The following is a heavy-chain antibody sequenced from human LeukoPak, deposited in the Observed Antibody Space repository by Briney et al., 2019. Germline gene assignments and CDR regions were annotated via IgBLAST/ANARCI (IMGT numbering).Heavy chain of an antibody. V-gene: IGHV4-31*03. J-gene: IGHJ5*02. CDR3: ARGSGVLRFLEWKMFWFDP. CDR2: IYYSGST. Sequence: SETLSLTCTVSGGSISSGGYYWSWIRQHPGKGLEWIGYIYYSGSTYYNPSLKSRVTISVDTSKNQFSLKLSSVTAADTAVYYCARGSGVLRFLEWKMFWFDPWGQGTLVTVSS. CDR1: GGSISSGGYY. D-gene: IGHD3-3*01.